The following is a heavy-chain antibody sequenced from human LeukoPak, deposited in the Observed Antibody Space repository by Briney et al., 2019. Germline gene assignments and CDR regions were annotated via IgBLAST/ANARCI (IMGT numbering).Heavy chain of an antibody. J-gene: IGHJ5*01. D-gene: IGHD5-18*01. Sequence: GASVKVSCKASGGTFSSYAISWVRQAPGQGLEWMGRIIPIFGIANYAQKFQGRVTITADKSTSTAYMELSSLRSEDTAVYYCARDGDTAATPHWFDPWGQGTTVTVSS. CDR1: GGTFSSYA. CDR3: ARDGDTAATPHWFDP. CDR2: IIPIFGIA. V-gene: IGHV1-69*04.